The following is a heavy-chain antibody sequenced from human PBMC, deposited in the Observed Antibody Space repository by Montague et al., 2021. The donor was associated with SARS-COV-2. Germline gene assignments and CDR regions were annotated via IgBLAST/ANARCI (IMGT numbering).Heavy chain of an antibody. J-gene: IGHJ6*03. CDR3: ARGDFGVVIIPYYYYYMDV. CDR2: IYTSGST. D-gene: IGHD3-3*01. Sequence: TLSLTRTLSGGSISSGSYYWSWIRQPAGKGLEWIGRIYTSGSTNYXPSLKSRVTISVDTSKNQFSLKLSSVTAADTAVYYCARGDFGVVIIPYYYYYMDVWGKGTTVTVSS. CDR1: GGSISSGSYY. V-gene: IGHV4-61*02.